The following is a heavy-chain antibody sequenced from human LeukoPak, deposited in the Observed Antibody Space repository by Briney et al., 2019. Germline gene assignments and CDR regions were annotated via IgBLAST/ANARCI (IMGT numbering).Heavy chain of an antibody. J-gene: IGHJ5*02. D-gene: IGHD3-10*01. CDR2: ISYDGSNK. CDR3: AKDLMDYYGPHWFDP. Sequence: PGGSLRLSCAASGFTFSSYGMHWVRQAPGKGLEWVAVISYDGSNKYYADSLKGRFTISRDNSKNTLYLQMNSLRAEDTAVYYCAKDLMDYYGPHWFDPWGQGTLVTVSS. CDR1: GFTFSSYG. V-gene: IGHV3-30*18.